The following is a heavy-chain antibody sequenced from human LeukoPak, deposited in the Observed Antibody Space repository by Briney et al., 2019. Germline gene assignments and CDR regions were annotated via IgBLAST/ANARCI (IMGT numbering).Heavy chain of an antibody. D-gene: IGHD3-22*01. J-gene: IGHJ4*02. CDR3: ARERWYYYDSSGYYPYYFDY. CDR1: GFTVSNTY. CDR2: IYSGGGT. V-gene: IGHV3-53*01. Sequence: GALRLSCAASGFTVSNTYMSWVRQAPGKGLEWVSLIYSGGGTYSADSVKGRFTISRDISKNTLYLQMNSLRAEDTAVYYCARERWYYYDSSGYYPYYFDYWGQGTLVTVSS.